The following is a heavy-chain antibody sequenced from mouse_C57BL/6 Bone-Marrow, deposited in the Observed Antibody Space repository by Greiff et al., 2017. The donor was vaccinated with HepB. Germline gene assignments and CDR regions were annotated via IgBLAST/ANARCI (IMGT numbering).Heavy chain of an antibody. Sequence: VMLVESGPCLVAPSQSLSITCTVSGFSLTSYAISWVRQPPGKGLEWLGVIWTGGGTNYNSALKSRLSISKDNSKSQVFLKMNSLQTDDTARYYCARKGGYDYDVWWYFDVWGTGTTVTVSS. V-gene: IGHV2-9-1*01. CDR1: GFSLTSYA. J-gene: IGHJ1*03. CDR3: ARKGGYDYDVWWYFDV. CDR2: IWTGGGT. D-gene: IGHD2-4*01.